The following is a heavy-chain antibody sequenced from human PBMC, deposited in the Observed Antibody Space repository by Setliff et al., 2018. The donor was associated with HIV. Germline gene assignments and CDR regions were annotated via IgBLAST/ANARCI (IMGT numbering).Heavy chain of an antibody. D-gene: IGHD6-19*01. Sequence: ASVKVSCKSSGSTFSSYGVTWARQAPGQGLEWMGGVIPLFGTEKVAQKFQGRVTITADESTNTAYMELSSLRSEDTAIYYCARPAVLISTDYYYYMDVWGQGTTVTVSS. J-gene: IGHJ6*02. CDR2: VIPLFGTE. CDR3: ARPAVLISTDYYYYMDV. V-gene: IGHV1-69*13. CDR1: GSTFSSYG.